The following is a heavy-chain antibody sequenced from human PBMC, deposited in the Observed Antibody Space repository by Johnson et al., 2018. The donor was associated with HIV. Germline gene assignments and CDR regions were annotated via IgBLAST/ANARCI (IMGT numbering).Heavy chain of an antibody. CDR1: GFTFDDYA. Sequence: QLVESGGVVVQPGGSLRLSCAASGFTFDDYAMHWVRQAPGKGLEWVSLISWDGGSTYYADSVKGRFTISRDNSKNTLYLQMNSLRAEDTAVYYCARDLVADSSSSYAFDIWGQETMVTVSS. CDR2: ISWDGGST. CDR3: ARDLVADSSSSYAFDI. J-gene: IGHJ3*02. D-gene: IGHD6-6*01. V-gene: IGHV3-43D*03.